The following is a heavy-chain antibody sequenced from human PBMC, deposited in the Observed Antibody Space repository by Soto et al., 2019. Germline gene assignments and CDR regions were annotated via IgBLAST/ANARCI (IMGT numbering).Heavy chain of an antibody. J-gene: IGHJ4*02. CDR1: GGTFSSYT. CDR3: ARAGLDGDYSSDY. D-gene: IGHD4-4*01. Sequence: QVQLVQSGAEVKKPGSSVKVSCKASGGTFSSYTISWVRQAPGQGLEWMGRIIPILGIANYAQKFQGRVTITADKSTSTAYMELSSLRSEDTAVYYWARAGLDGDYSSDYWGQGTLVTVSS. V-gene: IGHV1-69*02. CDR2: IIPILGIA.